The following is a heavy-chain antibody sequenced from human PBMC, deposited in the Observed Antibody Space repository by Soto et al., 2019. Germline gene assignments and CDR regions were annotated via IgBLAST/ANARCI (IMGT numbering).Heavy chain of an antibody. D-gene: IGHD4-17*01. Sequence: PGGSLRLSCAASGFTFSSYAMHWVRQAPGKGLEWVAVISYDGSNKYYADSVKGRFTISRDNSKNTLYLQMNSLRAEDTAGYYCAGVGRDYGGRMHLDYWGQGTLVTVSS. CDR2: ISYDGSNK. CDR1: GFTFSSYA. V-gene: IGHV3-30-3*01. J-gene: IGHJ4*02. CDR3: AGVGRDYGGRMHLDY.